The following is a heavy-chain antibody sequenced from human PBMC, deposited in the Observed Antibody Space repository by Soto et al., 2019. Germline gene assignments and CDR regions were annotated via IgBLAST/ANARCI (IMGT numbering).Heavy chain of an antibody. J-gene: IGHJ4*02. Sequence: SETLSLTCTVSGGSISSADYYWSWIRQPPGKGLEWIGYIYYSGSTYYNPSLKSRVTISVDTSKNQFSLKLSSVTAADTAVYYCARHWKSGSYRCYFDYWGQGTLVTVSS. CDR1: GGSISSADYY. CDR3: ARHWKSGSYRCYFDY. V-gene: IGHV4-30-4*01. D-gene: IGHD1-26*01. CDR2: IYYSGST.